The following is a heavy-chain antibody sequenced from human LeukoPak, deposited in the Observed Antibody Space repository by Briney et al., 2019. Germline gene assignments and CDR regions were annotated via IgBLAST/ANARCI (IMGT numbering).Heavy chain of an antibody. V-gene: IGHV3-33*01. CDR1: AFTFSSYG. D-gene: IGHD2-15*01. Sequence: GGSLRLSCAASAFTFSSYGMHCVRQAPGKGLEWVAVIWYDGSDKYYADSVKGRFTIPRDNSKNTLYLQMNSLRADDTAVYYCARDGCSGGSCYGIDYWGQGTLVTVSS. J-gene: IGHJ4*02. CDR2: IWYDGSDK. CDR3: ARDGCSGGSCYGIDY.